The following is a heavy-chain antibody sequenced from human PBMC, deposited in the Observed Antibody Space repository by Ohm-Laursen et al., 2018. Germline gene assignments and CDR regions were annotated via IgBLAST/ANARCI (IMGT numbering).Heavy chain of an antibody. CDR1: GGSISSYY. J-gene: IGHJ4*02. CDR2: IYYSGST. V-gene: IGHV4-59*01. CDR3: ARDLHYDSSGYYFDY. D-gene: IGHD3-22*01. Sequence: SDTLSLTCTVSGGSISSYYWSWIRQPPGKGLEWIGYIYYSGSTNYNPSLKSRVTISVDTSKNQFSLKLSSVTAADTAVYYCARDLHYDSSGYYFDYWGQGTLVTVSS.